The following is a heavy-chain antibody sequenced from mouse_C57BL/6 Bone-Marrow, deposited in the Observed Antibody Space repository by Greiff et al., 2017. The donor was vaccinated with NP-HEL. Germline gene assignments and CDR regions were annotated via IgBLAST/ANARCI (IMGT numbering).Heavy chain of an antibody. CDR3: ARGPWLLCPYWYFDV. D-gene: IGHD2-3*01. CDR1: GYTFTSYW. Sequence: QVQLQQPGTELVKPGASVKLSCKASGYTFTSYWMHWVKQRPGQGLEWIGNINPSNGGTNYNEKFKSKATLTVDKSSSTAYMQLSSLTSEDSAVYYCARGPWLLCPYWYFDVWGTGTTVTVSS. V-gene: IGHV1-53*01. CDR2: INPSNGGT. J-gene: IGHJ1*03.